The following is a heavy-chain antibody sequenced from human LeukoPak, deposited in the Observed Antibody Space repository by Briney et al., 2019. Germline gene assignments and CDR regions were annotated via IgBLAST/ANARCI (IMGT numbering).Heavy chain of an antibody. Sequence: ASVKVSCKASGYTFTSYYMHWVRQAPGQGLEWMGIINPSGGSTSYAQKFQGRVTMTRDTSTSTVYMELSSLRSEDTAVYYCAREPTPSIVGGDYGMDVWGQGTTVTVSS. CDR1: GYTFTSYY. CDR3: AREPTPSIVGGDYGMDV. D-gene: IGHD1-26*01. CDR2: INPSGGST. V-gene: IGHV1-46*01. J-gene: IGHJ6*02.